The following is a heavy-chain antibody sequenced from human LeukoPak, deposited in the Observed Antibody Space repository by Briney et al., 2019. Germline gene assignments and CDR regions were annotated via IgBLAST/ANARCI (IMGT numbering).Heavy chain of an antibody. CDR3: ATIHRTRYCSSTSCSPFDY. Sequence: ASVKVSCKVSGYTLTELSMHWVRQAPGKGLEWMGGFDPEDGETIYAQKFQGRVTMTEDTSTDTAYMELSSLRSEDTAVYYCATIHRTRYCSSTSCSPFDYWGQGTLVTVSS. CDR1: GYTLTELS. CDR2: FDPEDGET. D-gene: IGHD2-2*01. J-gene: IGHJ4*02. V-gene: IGHV1-24*01.